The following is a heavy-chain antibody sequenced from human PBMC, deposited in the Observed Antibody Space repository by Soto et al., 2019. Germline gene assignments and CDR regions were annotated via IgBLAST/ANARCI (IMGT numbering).Heavy chain of an antibody. CDR3: VNLYYYDSSGYLDY. V-gene: IGHV3-66*02. Sequence: GGSLRLSCAASGLLVSNNYMSWVRQAPGKGLGWVSIMYSGGTTYYADSVEGRFTMSRDNSKNTLYLQMSSLRAEDTAVYYCVNLYYYDSSGYLDYCGQGTLVTVSS. CDR2: MYSGGTT. D-gene: IGHD3-22*01. J-gene: IGHJ4*02. CDR1: GLLVSNNY.